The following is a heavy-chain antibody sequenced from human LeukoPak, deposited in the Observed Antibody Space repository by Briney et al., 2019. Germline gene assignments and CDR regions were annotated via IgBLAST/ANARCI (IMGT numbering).Heavy chain of an antibody. Sequence: PVKVSCKASGGTFSSYAISWVRQAPGQGLEWMGGIIPIFGTANYAQKFQGRVTITADESTSTAYMELSSLRSEDTAVYYCARSDYCSGGSCYRFDYWGQGTLVTVSS. D-gene: IGHD2-15*01. CDR2: IIPIFGTA. CDR1: GGTFSSYA. V-gene: IGHV1-69*13. CDR3: ARSDYCSGGSCYRFDY. J-gene: IGHJ4*02.